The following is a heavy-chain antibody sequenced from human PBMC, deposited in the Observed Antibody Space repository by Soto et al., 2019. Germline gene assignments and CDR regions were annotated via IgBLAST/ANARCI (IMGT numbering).Heavy chain of an antibody. CDR1: CGSISSSSYY. D-gene: IGHD6-13*01. CDR2: IYYSGST. Sequence: SETLSLTCTVSCGSISSSSYYWGWIRQPPGKGLEWIGSIYYSGSTYYNPSLKSRVTISVDTSKNQFSLKLSSVTAADTAVYYCASPPVAAAGPFDYWGQGTLVTVSS. CDR3: ASPPVAAAGPFDY. J-gene: IGHJ4*02. V-gene: IGHV4-39*01.